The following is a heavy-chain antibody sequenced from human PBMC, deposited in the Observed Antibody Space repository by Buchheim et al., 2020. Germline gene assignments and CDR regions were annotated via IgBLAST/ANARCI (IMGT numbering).Heavy chain of an antibody. J-gene: IGHJ4*02. CDR3: ARVVERQQLEGGTDY. CDR1: GFTSSSFW. D-gene: IGHD6-13*01. V-gene: IGHV3-7*01. Sequence: EVQLVESGGGLVQPGGSLRLSCAASGFTSSSFWMSCVRQAPGKGLEWVANIKQDGSETYYVDSVKGRFTISRDNANNSMYLQMNSLRAEDTAVYYCARVVERQQLEGGTDYWGQGTL. CDR2: IKQDGSET.